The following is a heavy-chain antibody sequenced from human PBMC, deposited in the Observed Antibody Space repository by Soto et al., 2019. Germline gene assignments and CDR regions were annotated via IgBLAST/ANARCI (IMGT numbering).Heavy chain of an antibody. V-gene: IGHV3-23*01. CDR3: AKDRRGWYDAFDI. Sequence: EVQLLESGGGLVQPGGSLRLSCAASGFTFSSYAMSWVRQAPGKGLEWVSAISGSGGSTYYADSVKGRFTISRDNSKSTLYLHMNSLRAEDTAVYYCAKDRRGWYDAFDIWGQGTMVTVSS. D-gene: IGHD6-19*01. J-gene: IGHJ3*02. CDR1: GFTFSSYA. CDR2: ISGSGGST.